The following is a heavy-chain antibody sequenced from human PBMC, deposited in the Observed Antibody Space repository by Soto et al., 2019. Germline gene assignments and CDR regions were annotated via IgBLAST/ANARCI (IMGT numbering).Heavy chain of an antibody. CDR1: GFTFSGYW. J-gene: IGHJ4*02. Sequence: EVLLVESGEGLVQPGGSMRLSCAASGFTFSGYWMSWVRQAPGKGLEWVANIRYDESEQHYVDSVEGRFTISRDNAKNSLFLQMHSLRAEDTAVYFCGRVFGAYNFVDWWGQGTLVTVSS. D-gene: IGHD3-3*01. CDR3: GRVFGAYNFVDW. CDR2: IRYDESEQ. V-gene: IGHV3-7*01.